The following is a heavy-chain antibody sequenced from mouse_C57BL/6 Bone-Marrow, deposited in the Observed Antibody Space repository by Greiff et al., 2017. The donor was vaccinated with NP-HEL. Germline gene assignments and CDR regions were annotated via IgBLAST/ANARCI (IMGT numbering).Heavy chain of an antibody. Sequence: DVKLVESGGDLVKPGGSLKLSCAASGFTFSSYGMSWVRQTPDKRLEWVATISSGGSYTYYPDSVKGRFTISRDNAKNTLYLQMSSLKSEDTAMYYCARRDSSGYSYWGQGTLVTVSA. V-gene: IGHV5-6*02. CDR1: GFTFSSYG. CDR3: ARRDSSGYSY. J-gene: IGHJ3*01. CDR2: ISSGGSYT. D-gene: IGHD3-2*02.